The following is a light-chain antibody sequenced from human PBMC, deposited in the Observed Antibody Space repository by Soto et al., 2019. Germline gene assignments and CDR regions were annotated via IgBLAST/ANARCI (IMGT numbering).Light chain of an antibody. CDR1: SGSIASNY. V-gene: IGLV6-57*04. CDR3: QSYDSTNVI. J-gene: IGLJ2*01. CDR2: EDN. Sequence: NFMLTQPHSVSESPGKTVTISCTRSSGSIASNYVQWYQQRPGSAPTTVIYEDNQRPSGVPDRFSGSIDSSSNSASLTISGLKTEDEPDYYCQSYDSTNVIFGGGTKVTVL.